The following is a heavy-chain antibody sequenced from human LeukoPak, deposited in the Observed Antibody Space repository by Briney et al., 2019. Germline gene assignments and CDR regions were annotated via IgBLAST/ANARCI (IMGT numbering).Heavy chain of an antibody. Sequence: PGGSLRLSCAASGFTFSSYWMSWVRQAPGKGLEWVANIKQDGSEKYYVDSVKGRFTISRDNAKNSLYLQMNSLRAEDTAVYYCASDGSYRPDYFDYWGQGTLVTVSS. CDR3: ASDGSYRPDYFDY. CDR1: GFTFSSYW. V-gene: IGHV3-7*01. J-gene: IGHJ4*02. CDR2: IKQDGSEK. D-gene: IGHD3-16*02.